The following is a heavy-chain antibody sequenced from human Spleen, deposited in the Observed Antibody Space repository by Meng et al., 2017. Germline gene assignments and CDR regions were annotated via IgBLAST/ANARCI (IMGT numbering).Heavy chain of an antibody. J-gene: IGHJ4*02. CDR2: IHHSGSA. CDR3: ASFDHIPRRNYFDY. V-gene: IGHV4-30-4*01. CDR1: GGSMSSGNSY. Sequence: QVQPQESGPGLVEPSQTLSLTCTVSGGSMSSGNSYWGWIRQPPGKGLEWIGYIHHSGSAYYNPSLKSRVSISVDTSKNQFSLNLNSMTAADTAVYYCASFDHIPRRNYFDYWGQGTLVTVSS. D-gene: IGHD2-21*01.